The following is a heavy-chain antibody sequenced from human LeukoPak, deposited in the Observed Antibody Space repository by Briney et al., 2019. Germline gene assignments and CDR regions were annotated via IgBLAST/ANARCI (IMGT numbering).Heavy chain of an antibody. V-gene: IGHV1-2*02. D-gene: IGHD6-6*01. CDR2: MNPNSGGT. J-gene: IGHJ4*02. CDR3: ARSTYSSSPDY. CDR1: GYTFTSYD. Sequence: ASVKVSCKASGYTFTSYDINWVRQATGQGLEWMGWMNPNSGGTNYAQKFQGRVTMTRDTSISTAYMELSRLRSDDTAVYYCARSTYSSSPDYWDQGTLVTVSS.